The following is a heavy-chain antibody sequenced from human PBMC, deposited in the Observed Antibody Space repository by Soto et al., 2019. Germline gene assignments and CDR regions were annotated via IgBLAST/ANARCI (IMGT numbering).Heavy chain of an antibody. J-gene: IGHJ4*02. CDR2: ISYDGSNK. CDR1: GFSFSGYG. V-gene: IGHV3-30*03. Sequence: QVQLVESGGGVVQPGRSLRLSCAASGFSFSGYGMQWVRQAPGKGLEWVAVISYDGSNKYYADSVKDRFTISRDNSKKTLYLQMNSLRADDTAGYYCVSGQYFFDYCGQGTRVTVSS. CDR3: VSGQYFFDY.